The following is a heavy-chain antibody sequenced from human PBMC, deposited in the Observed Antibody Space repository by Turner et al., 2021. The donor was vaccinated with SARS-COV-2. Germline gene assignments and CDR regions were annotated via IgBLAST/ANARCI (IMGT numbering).Heavy chain of an antibody. D-gene: IGHD3-10*01. V-gene: IGHV4-39*01. J-gene: IGHJ5*01. CDR2: IYYSGRT. Sequence: QLQLQESGPGLVRPSETLSLIRTVSGDSISTSHDYWGWIRQPPGKGLEWIGSIYYSGRTFYNPSVKSRVTISVDTSKNDFSLQLSSVTAADTAVYYCMRHDHYGSASINWFNSWGQGTLVTVSS. CDR1: GDSISTSHDY. CDR3: MRHDHYGSASINWFNS.